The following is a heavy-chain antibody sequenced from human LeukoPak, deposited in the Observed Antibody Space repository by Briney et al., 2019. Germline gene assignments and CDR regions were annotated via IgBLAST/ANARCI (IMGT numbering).Heavy chain of an antibody. Sequence: GGSLRLSCAASGFTFSSYAMPWVRQAPGKGLEWVAVISYDGSNKYYADSVKGRFTISRDNSKNTLYLQMNSLRAEDTAVYYCARDSSKGYYYGSGSSYYFDYWGQGTLVTVSS. CDR2: ISYDGSNK. CDR3: ARDSSKGYYYGSGSSYYFDY. V-gene: IGHV3-30*04. J-gene: IGHJ4*02. D-gene: IGHD3-10*01. CDR1: GFTFSSYA.